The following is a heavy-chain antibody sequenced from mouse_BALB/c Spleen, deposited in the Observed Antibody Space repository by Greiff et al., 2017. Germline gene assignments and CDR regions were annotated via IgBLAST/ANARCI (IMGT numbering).Heavy chain of an antibody. Sequence: EVMLVESGGGLVKPGGSLKLSCAASGFTFSDYYMYWVRQTPEKRLEWVATISDGGSYTYYPDSVKGRFTISRDNAKNNLYLQMSSLKSEDTAMYYCAREGGSTDYWGQGTTLTVSS. CDR3: AREGGSTDY. CDR1: GFTFSDYY. D-gene: IGHD3-1*01. V-gene: IGHV5-4*02. J-gene: IGHJ2*01. CDR2: ISDGGSYT.